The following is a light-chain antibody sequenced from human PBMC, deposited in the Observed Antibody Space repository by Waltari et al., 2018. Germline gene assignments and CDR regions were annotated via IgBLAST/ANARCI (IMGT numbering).Light chain of an antibody. CDR3: QQSYTTPPMYT. J-gene: IGKJ2*01. Sequence: DIVMTQSPDSLAVSLGERATINCKSSQSVLYSSNNKNYLAWYQQKPGQPPKLLIYWASTRESGVPDRFSGSGSGTDFTLTISSLQPEDFAIYYCQQSYTTPPMYTFGQGTKLEIK. CDR2: WAS. V-gene: IGKV4-1*01. CDR1: QSVLYSSNNKNY.